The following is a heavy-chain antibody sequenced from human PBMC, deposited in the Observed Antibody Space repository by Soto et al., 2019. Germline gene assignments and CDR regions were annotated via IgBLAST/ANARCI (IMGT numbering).Heavy chain of an antibody. D-gene: IGHD3-3*01. CDR1: GGSFSGYY. J-gene: IGHJ6*02. CDR3: ARVPMWYDFWRRYYYYGMDV. CDR2: INHSGST. Sequence: SETLSLTCAVYGGSFSGYYWSWIRQPPGKGLEWIGEINHSGSTNYNPSLKSRVTISVDTSKNQFSLKLSSVTAADTAVYYCARVPMWYDFWRRYYYYGMDVWGQGTTVTVSS. V-gene: IGHV4-34*01.